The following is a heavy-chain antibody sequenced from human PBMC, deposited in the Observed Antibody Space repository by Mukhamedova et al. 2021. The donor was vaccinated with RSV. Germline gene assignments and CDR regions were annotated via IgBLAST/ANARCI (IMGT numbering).Heavy chain of an antibody. V-gene: IGHV5-51*01. CDR2: IHAGDSNI. J-gene: IGHJ3*01. CDR3: ARPQGAFDV. Sequence: GIIHAGDSNIRYSPSLQGQATISVDKSISTAYLQWISLKPSDTAMYYCARPQGAFDVWGQGTLVIVSS.